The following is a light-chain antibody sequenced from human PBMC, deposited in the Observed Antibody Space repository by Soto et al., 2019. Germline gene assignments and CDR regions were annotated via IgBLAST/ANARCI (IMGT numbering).Light chain of an antibody. CDR3: QQYHSYSYT. CDR1: QSIATW. J-gene: IGKJ2*01. CDR2: DAS. Sequence: DIQMTQSPSTLSASVGDRVTITCRASQSIATWLAWYQQKPGKAPKLLIYDASSLEGGVPSRFSGSGSGTEFTLTISSLQPEDFATYYCQQYHSYSYTFGQGTKLEI. V-gene: IGKV1-5*01.